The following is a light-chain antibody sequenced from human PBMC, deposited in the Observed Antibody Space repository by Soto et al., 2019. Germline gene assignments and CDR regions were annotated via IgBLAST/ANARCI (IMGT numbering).Light chain of an antibody. Sequence: EIVLTQSPATLSLSPGEKATLSCRASQGISSFLVWYQQKSDQAPRLLIYDASKRATGIPTRFSGSGSGTDFTLTISSLEPEDFAVYYCQQRASWPGTFGQGTKVEI. J-gene: IGKJ1*01. CDR3: QQRASWPGT. V-gene: IGKV3-11*01. CDR1: QGISSF. CDR2: DAS.